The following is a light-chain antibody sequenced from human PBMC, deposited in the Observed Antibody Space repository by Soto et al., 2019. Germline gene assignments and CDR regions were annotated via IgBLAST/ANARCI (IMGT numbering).Light chain of an antibody. J-gene: IGKJ4*01. V-gene: IGKV4-1*01. Sequence: VFTQPLASPTVSLGARATINCRSSQRVFYKTTRTNYLGWYQQKPGQPPKLLIYGASTREFGIPDRFSGSGSGTDFTLTINSLQPEDFAAYYCQQGNSCPLTFGEGTKVDI. CDR3: QQGNSCPLT. CDR1: QRVFYKTTRTNY. CDR2: GAS.